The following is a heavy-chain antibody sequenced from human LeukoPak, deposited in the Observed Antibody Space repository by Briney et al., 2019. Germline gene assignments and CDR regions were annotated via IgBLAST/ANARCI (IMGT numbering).Heavy chain of an antibody. J-gene: IGHJ4*02. Sequence: GSLRLSCATSGFPCSDFSMSWVRQAPGKGLEWISTTNSGGTSTYYAESVKGRFTISRDNSKNTLYLQMSSLRVEDTAVYYCAKQSYARSLGEGGPGTLVSVSS. V-gene: IGHV3-23*01. CDR1: GFPCSDFS. D-gene: IGHD2-8*01. CDR3: AKQSYARSLGE. CDR2: TNSGGTST.